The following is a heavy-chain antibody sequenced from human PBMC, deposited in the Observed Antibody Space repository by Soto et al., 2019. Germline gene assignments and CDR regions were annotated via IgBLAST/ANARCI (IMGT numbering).Heavy chain of an antibody. D-gene: IGHD2-8*01. J-gene: IGHJ4*02. Sequence: ASVKVSCKASGYTFTSYYMHWVRQAPGKGLEWMGGFDPEDGETIYAQKFQGRVTMTEDTSTDTAYMELSSLRSEDTAVYYCATGTICTNGVCGDYWGQGTLVTVSS. CDR1: GYTFTSYY. CDR3: ATGTICTNGVCGDY. V-gene: IGHV1-24*01. CDR2: FDPEDGET.